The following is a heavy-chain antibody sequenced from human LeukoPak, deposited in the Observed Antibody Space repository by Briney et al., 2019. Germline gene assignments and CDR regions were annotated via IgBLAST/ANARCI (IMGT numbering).Heavy chain of an antibody. CDR3: LTDWGCGDSYLRAIDL. CDR2: IRSNLYLGAT. Sequence: GGSLRLSCAASGFTFSNARLHWVHQAPGKGLEWVGRIRSNLYLGATDFAAPVRDRFTMSRDDSKNTLYLQMDSLKAEDSAMYCCLTDWGCGDSYLRAIDLWGQGTMVVVSS. V-gene: IGHV3-15*01. CDR1: GFTFSNAR. J-gene: IGHJ3*01. D-gene: IGHD3-16*01.